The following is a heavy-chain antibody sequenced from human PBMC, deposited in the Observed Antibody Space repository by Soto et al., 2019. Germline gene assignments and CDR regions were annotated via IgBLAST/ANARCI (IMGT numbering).Heavy chain of an antibody. J-gene: IGHJ6*02. Sequence: GGSLRLSCAASGFTFSSYAMSWVRQAPGKGLEWVSAISGSGGSTYYADSVKGRFTISRDNSKNTLYLQMNSLRAEDTAVYYCAKRVGASPKYYYGMDVWGQGTTVTVSS. D-gene: IGHD1-26*01. V-gene: IGHV3-23*01. CDR3: AKRVGASPKYYYGMDV. CDR2: ISGSGGST. CDR1: GFTFSSYA.